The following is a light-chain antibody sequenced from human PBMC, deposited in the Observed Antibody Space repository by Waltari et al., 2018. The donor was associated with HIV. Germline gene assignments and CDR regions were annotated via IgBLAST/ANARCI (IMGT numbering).Light chain of an antibody. J-gene: IGKJ2*01. V-gene: IGKV1-9*01. CDR3: QHLNTYPYT. Sequence: DIQLTQSPSFLSASVGDRVTITCRADHRLSTYLAWYQQKPGKAPNLLISAASALQSGVPSRFSGSGSGREFTLTISSLQPEDFASYYCQHLNTYPYTFGQGTKLEIK. CDR1: HRLSTY. CDR2: AAS.